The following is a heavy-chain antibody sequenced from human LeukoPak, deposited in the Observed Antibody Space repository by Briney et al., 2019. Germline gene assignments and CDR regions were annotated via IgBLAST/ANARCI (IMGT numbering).Heavy chain of an antibody. Sequence: PGGSLRLSCAASGFTFSIYWMSWVRQAPGKGLGWVANIKQDESEKYYVDSVKGRFTVSRDNAKNSLYLQMDSLRVEDTAVYYCARPRGYCSGGSCFPSDYWGQGTLVTVSS. CDR1: GFTFSIYW. D-gene: IGHD2-15*01. CDR2: IKQDESEK. V-gene: IGHV3-7*03. J-gene: IGHJ4*02. CDR3: ARPRGYCSGGSCFPSDY.